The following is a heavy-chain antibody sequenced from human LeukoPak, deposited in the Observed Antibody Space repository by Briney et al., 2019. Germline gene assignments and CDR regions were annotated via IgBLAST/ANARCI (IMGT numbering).Heavy chain of an antibody. CDR2: ISGSGGST. Sequence: GGSLRLACAASESTVSSYAMQWVRQAPGKGLEWVSGISGSGGSTYYADSVKGRFTISRDNSKNTLYLQMNSLRAEDTAVYYCAKRLNTYFDYWGQGTLVTVSS. V-gene: IGHV3-23*01. J-gene: IGHJ4*02. CDR1: ESTVSSYA. D-gene: IGHD2-21*02. CDR3: AKRLNTYFDY.